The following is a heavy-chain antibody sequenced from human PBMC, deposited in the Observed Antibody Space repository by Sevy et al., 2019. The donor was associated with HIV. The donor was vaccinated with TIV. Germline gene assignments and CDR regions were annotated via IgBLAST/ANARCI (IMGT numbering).Heavy chain of an antibody. CDR3: AAVGLKYYSGASYYQGDWFDP. Sequence: ASVKVSCKASGYTFTGYYMHWVRQAPGQGLEWMGWINPNSGGTNYAQKFQGRVTMTRDTSISTAYMELSRLRSDDTAVYYCAAVGLKYYSGASYYQGDWFDPWGQGTLVTVSS. J-gene: IGHJ5*02. V-gene: IGHV1-2*02. CDR2: INPNSGGT. D-gene: IGHD2-15*01. CDR1: GYTFTGYY.